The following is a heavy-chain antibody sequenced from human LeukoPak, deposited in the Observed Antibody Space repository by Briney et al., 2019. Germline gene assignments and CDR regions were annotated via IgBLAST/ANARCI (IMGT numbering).Heavy chain of an antibody. J-gene: IGHJ4*02. CDR3: LKDATLMGS. V-gene: IGHV3-23*01. CDR2: ISGSGGST. CDR1: GFTFDNFA. D-gene: IGHD3-10*01. Sequence: PGGSLRLSCAASGFTFDNFAMNWVRQAPGKGVEWASAISGSGGSTYYADSVKGRFTISRDNSKNTLYVQMSSLRGEDTGVYYCLKDATLMGSWGQGTLVPVSS.